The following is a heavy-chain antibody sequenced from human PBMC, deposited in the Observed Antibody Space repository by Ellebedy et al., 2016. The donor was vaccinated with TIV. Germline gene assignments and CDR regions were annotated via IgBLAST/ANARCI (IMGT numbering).Heavy chain of an antibody. J-gene: IGHJ4*02. CDR3: ARHVSTPRWSYDY. D-gene: IGHD2-15*01. CDR1: GYGFTGHW. Sequence: KVSCKASGYGFTGHWIAWVRQMPGKGLEWMGIIFPGYSQTKYGPSFQGQFTIPADQSINTAYLQWSSLKASDTAMYYGARHVSTPRWSYDYWGQGALFTVSS. CDR2: IFPGYSQT. V-gene: IGHV5-51*01.